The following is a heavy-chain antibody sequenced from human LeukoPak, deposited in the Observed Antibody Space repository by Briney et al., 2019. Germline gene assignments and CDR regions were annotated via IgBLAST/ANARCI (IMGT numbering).Heavy chain of an antibody. CDR3: ARTLTSFPRYYDFWSGYSNNWFDP. CDR2: IYYSGST. CDR1: GGSISSSSYY. Sequence: PSETLSLTCTVSGGSISSSSYYWGWIRQPPGKGLEWIGSIYYSGSTYYNPSLKSRVTISVDTSKNQFSLKLSSVTAADTAVYYCARTLTSFPRYYDFWSGYSNNWFDPWGQGTLVTVSS. D-gene: IGHD3-3*01. J-gene: IGHJ5*02. V-gene: IGHV4-39*07.